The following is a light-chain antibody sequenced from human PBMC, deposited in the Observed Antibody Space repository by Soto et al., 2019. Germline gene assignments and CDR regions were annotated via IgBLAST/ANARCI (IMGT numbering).Light chain of an antibody. CDR1: QSVSNNY. Sequence: IMWKRAPDPLSLSSGERATLHSSGVQSVSNNYLAWDQQKPGQAPRLLIYGASNRATGIPARFSGGGSGTDFTLTIDNLEPEDFASYYGQQRSNWPPITCGQGTRLEIK. J-gene: IGKJ5*01. CDR3: QQRSNWPPIT. V-gene: IGKV3-11*01. CDR2: GAS.